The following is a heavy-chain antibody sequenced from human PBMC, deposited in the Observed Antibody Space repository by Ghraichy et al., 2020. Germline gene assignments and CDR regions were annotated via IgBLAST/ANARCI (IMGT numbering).Heavy chain of an antibody. V-gene: IGHV3-21*01. Sequence: GESLNISCAASGFTFSSYSMNWVRQAPGKGLEWVSSISSSSSYIYYADSVKGRFTISRDNAKNSLYLQMNSLRAEDTAVYYCARRGDTVDEEAAFDIWGQGTMVTVSS. CDR1: GFTFSSYS. CDR2: ISSSSSYI. D-gene: IGHD3-16*01. CDR3: ARRGDTVDEEAAFDI. J-gene: IGHJ3*02.